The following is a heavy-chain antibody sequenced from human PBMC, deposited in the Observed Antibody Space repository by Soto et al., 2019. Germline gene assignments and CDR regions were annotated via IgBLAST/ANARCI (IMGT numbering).Heavy chain of an antibody. J-gene: IGHJ4*02. CDR1: GFTFSSYG. Sequence: GGSLRLSCAASGFTFSSYGMHWVRQAPGKGLEWVAVISYDGSNKYYADSVKGRFTISRDNSKNTLYLQMNSLRAEDTAVYYCAKGDEYYYDSSGFDYWGQGTLVTVS. V-gene: IGHV3-30*18. CDR3: AKGDEYYYDSSGFDY. CDR2: ISYDGSNK. D-gene: IGHD3-22*01.